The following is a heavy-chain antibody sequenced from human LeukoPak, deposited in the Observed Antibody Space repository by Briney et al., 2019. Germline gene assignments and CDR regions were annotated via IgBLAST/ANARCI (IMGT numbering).Heavy chain of an antibody. CDR3: VRGWAPRGEKSSFAS. D-gene: IGHD3-10*01. CDR1: GASINGDY. J-gene: IGHJ4*02. V-gene: IGHV4-4*07. CDR2: IFASGST. Sequence: SETLSLTCTVSGASINGDYWTWVRQVAGKGLEWIGRIFASGSTNYNPYLRSRITMSVDTSKNQFSLDLSSVTAADTGVYYCVRGWAPRGEKSSFASWGQGTLVTVSS.